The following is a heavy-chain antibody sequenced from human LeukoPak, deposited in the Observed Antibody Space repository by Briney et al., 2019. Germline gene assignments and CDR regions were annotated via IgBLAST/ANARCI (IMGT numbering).Heavy chain of an antibody. J-gene: IGHJ4*02. CDR1: GFTVSSNY. V-gene: IGHV3-53*01. CDR3: ARGPAIAVAVPDY. D-gene: IGHD6-19*01. Sequence: GGSLRLSCAASGFTVSSNYMSWVRKAPGKGLEWVSVIYSGGSTYYADSVKGRFTISRDNSKNTLYLQMNSLRAEDTAVYYCARGPAIAVAVPDYWGQGTLVTVSS. CDR2: IYSGGST.